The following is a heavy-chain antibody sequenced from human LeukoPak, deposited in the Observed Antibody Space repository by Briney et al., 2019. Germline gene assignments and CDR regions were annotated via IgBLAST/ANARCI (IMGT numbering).Heavy chain of an antibody. D-gene: IGHD6-19*01. J-gene: IGHJ4*02. CDR2: ISGSGATT. Sequence: GGSLRLSCTASGFTFSTYEFQWARQAPGKGLEWVAYISGSGATTYYADSVKGRFTISRDSAKNSLYLQINNLRAEDTAVYYCARDTSGWYMDYWGQGTLVTVSS. CDR1: GFTFSTYE. V-gene: IGHV3-48*03. CDR3: ARDTSGWYMDY.